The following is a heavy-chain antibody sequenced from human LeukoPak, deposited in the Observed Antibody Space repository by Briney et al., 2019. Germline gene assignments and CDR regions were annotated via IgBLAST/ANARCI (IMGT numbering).Heavy chain of an antibody. CDR1: GGSISSSSYY. CDR2: IYYSGST. J-gene: IGHJ5*02. V-gene: IGHV4-39*07. Sequence: SETLSLTCTVSGGSISSSSYYWGWIRQPPGKGLEWIGSIYYSGSTNYNPSLKSRVTISVDTSKNQFSLKLSSVTAADTAVYYCARDRWLDERHWFDPWGQGTLVTVSS. D-gene: IGHD4-23*01. CDR3: ARDRWLDERHWFDP.